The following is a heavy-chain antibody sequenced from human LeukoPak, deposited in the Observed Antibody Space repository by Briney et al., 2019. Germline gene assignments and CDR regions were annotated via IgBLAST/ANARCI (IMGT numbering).Heavy chain of an antibody. CDR1: GGTFSSYA. CDR2: IIPILGIA. J-gene: IGHJ4*02. Sequence: ASVKVSCKASGGTFSSYAISWVRQAPGQGLEWMGRIIPILGIANYAQKFQGRVTITADKSTSTAYMELSSLRSEDTAVYYCARGDYGSGSYKGGGFDYWGQGTLVTVSS. CDR3: ARGDYGSGSYKGGGFDY. V-gene: IGHV1-69*04. D-gene: IGHD3-10*01.